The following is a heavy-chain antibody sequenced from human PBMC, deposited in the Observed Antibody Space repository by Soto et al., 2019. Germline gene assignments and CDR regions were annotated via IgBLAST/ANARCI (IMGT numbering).Heavy chain of an antibody. Sequence: GGSLRLSCAASGFTFSSYSMNWVRQAPGKGLEWVSSISSSSSYIYYADSVKGRFTISRDNAKNSLYLQMNSLRAEDTAVYYCARDSYGSGSYYNPDWFDPWGQGTRVTVSS. J-gene: IGHJ5*02. CDR3: ARDSYGSGSYYNPDWFDP. V-gene: IGHV3-21*01. CDR1: GFTFSSYS. CDR2: ISSSSSYI. D-gene: IGHD3-10*01.